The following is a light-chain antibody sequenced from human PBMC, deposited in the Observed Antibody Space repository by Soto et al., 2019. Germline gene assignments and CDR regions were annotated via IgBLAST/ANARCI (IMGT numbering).Light chain of an antibody. V-gene: IGKV1-39*01. CDR1: QSIINF. CDR3: QQSYSTPLLS. J-gene: IGKJ4*01. CDR2: AAS. Sequence: DVQMTQSPSSLSASVGDKLTITCRANQSIINFLDWYQKKPGEAPKLLIYAASSLESGVPSRFSGSGYGTDFAITINSLQHDDFATYCCQQSYSTPLLSFGGGTRLDFK.